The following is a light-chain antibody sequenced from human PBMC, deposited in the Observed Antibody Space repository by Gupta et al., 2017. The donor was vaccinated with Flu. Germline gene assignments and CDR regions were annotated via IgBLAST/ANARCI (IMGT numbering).Light chain of an antibody. J-gene: IGKJ4*01. CDR3: HQYNNWPPLT. CDR1: QSVRSK. Sequence: ATLSVSLGERATLSCRTSQSVRSKVAWLQQKPGQAPRLLIYDASTRASGIPARFSGGGSGTEXTLTISXLQSEDCAVYYCHQYNNWPPLTFGXGTKVEIK. CDR2: DAS. V-gene: IGKV3D-15*01.